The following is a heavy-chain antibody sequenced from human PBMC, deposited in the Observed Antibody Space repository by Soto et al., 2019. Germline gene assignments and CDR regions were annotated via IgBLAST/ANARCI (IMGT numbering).Heavy chain of an antibody. J-gene: IGHJ6*02. CDR2: INHSGST. D-gene: IGHD2-15*01. Sequence: SETLSLTCAVYGGSFSGYYWSWIRQPPGKGLEWIGEINHSGSTNYNPSLKSRVTISVDTSKNQFSLKLSSVTAADTAVYYCASGRDGYCSGRSRYSPFGMDVWGQANTVTVSS. CDR1: GGSFSGYY. CDR3: ASGRDGYCSGRSRYSPFGMDV. V-gene: IGHV4-34*01.